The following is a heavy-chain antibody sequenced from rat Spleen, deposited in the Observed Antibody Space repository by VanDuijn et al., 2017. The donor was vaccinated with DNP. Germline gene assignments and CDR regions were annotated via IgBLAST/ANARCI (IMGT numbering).Heavy chain of an antibody. CDR2: INSVGGTT. J-gene: IGHJ2*01. Sequence: EVQLVESGGGLVQPGRSLKLSCVASGFTFSHSGMAWVRQAPRKGLEWVATINSVGGTTYYRDSVKGRFTISRDNAKNTLYLQMDSLRSEDTATYYCAKPDHWGQGVMVTVSS. CDR1: GFTFSHSG. V-gene: IGHV5S13*01. CDR3: AKPDH.